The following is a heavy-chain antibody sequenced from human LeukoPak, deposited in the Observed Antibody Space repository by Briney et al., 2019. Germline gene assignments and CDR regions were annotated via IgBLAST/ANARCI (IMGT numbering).Heavy chain of an antibody. V-gene: IGHV1-2*02. CDR1: GYTFTGYY. D-gene: IGHD6-19*01. Sequence: ASVKVSCKASGYTFTGYYMHWVRQARGQGLEWMGWINPNSGGTNHAQKFQGRVTMTRDPSLRTADMEQSRLRSDDTAVYYCARGVTTYRSGWYFRPPSDYWGQGTLVTVSS. CDR2: INPNSGGT. J-gene: IGHJ4*02. CDR3: ARGVTTYRSGWYFRPPSDY.